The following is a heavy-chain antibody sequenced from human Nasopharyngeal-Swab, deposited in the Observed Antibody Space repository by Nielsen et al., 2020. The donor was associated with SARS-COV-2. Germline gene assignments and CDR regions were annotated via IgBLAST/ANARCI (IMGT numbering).Heavy chain of an antibody. CDR3: ASRAAIG. CDR1: GFTFDDYA. J-gene: IGHJ4*02. V-gene: IGHV3-9*01. Sequence: SLKISCAASGFTFDDYAMHWVRQAPGKGLEWVSGISWNSGSIGYADSVKGRFTISRDNAKNSLYLQMNSLRAEDTAVYYCASRAAIGWGQGTLVTVSS. CDR2: ISWNSGSI. D-gene: IGHD2-2*01.